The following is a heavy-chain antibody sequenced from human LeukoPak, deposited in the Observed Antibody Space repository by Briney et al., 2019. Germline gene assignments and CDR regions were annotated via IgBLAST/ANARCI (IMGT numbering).Heavy chain of an antibody. Sequence: GGSLRLSCAASGFTFSTYAMIWLRQAPGKGLEGFSNISVSDDSTYYAVSVRARFPIYRDNSKNTLYLKMHTLRAEDTPLFYCARRWGEHHYSLYMDVWGKGTTVTVSS. D-gene: IGHD4-23*01. CDR3: ARRWGEHHYSLYMDV. CDR2: ISVSDDST. CDR1: GFTFSTYA. V-gene: IGHV3-23*01. J-gene: IGHJ6*03.